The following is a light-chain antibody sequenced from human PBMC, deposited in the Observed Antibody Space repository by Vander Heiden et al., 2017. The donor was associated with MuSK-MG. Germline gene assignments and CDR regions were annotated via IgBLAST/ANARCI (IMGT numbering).Light chain of an antibody. CDR2: YKSDSDK. CDR3: MIWHSSAYV. V-gene: IGLV5-45*02. J-gene: IGLJ1*01. CDR1: SGINVGTYR. Sequence: QAVLTQPSSLSASPGASASLTCTLRSGINVGTYRIYWYQQKPGSPPQYLLRYKSDSDKQQGSGVPSRFSGSKDASANAGILLISGLQSEDEADYYCMIWHSSAYVFGTGTKVPVL.